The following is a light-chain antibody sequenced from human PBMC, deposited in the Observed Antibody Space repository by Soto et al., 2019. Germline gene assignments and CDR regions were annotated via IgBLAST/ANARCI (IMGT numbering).Light chain of an antibody. CDR1: QSISGN. J-gene: IGKJ4*01. CDR2: PTS. V-gene: IGKV3-15*01. CDR3: LQYYNCPLT. Sequence: IVMTQSPSTLSVSPGESATLSCRASQSISGNLAWYQQKPGLAPKLLIYPTSTLATGVPSRFSGSGSGTEFSLTISSLQPEDFATYYCLQYYNCPLTFGGGTKVDIK.